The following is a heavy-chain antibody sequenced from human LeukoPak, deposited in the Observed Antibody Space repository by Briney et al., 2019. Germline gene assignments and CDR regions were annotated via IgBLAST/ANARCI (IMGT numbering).Heavy chain of an antibody. J-gene: IGHJ3*02. CDR2: ISYEGSNK. Sequence: GGPLRLSCTTSGFILSSHGMHCPRTATDKGLERVAVISYEGSNKYYADAVKGRFTISRDNSKNTPYLQMSSLRAEDTAVYYCAKDGLRSYGSSGYGSKGAFDIWGQGTMVTVSS. CDR1: GFILSSHG. V-gene: IGHV3-30*18. D-gene: IGHD3-22*01. CDR3: AKDGLRSYGSSGYGSKGAFDI.